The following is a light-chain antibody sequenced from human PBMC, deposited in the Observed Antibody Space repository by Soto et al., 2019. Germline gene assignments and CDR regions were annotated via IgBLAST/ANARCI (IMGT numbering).Light chain of an antibody. CDR2: GAS. CDR1: QSVGST. CDR3: QHYSNWLS. J-gene: IGKJ4*01. Sequence: EIVLTQSPATLSVSPGDRVTLSCRASQSVGSTLAWYQQKPGQPHRLLIRGASTRATGVPARFGGSGSGTEFTLTIHSLQSEDFAVYFCQHYSNWLSFGGGTKVEI. V-gene: IGKV3-15*01.